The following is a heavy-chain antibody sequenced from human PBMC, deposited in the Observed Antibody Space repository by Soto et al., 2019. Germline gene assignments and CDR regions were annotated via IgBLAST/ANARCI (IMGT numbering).Heavy chain of an antibody. Sequence: QITLKESGPTLVKPTQTLTLTCTFSGFSLSTSGVGVGWIRQPPGKALEWLALIYWDDDKRYSPSLKSRLTITKDTSRYQVVLTMTTMDPVDTATYYCAHTPAPRLVDVWGRGTTVTVSS. CDR2: IYWDDDK. CDR1: GFSLSTSGVG. V-gene: IGHV2-5*02. CDR3: AHTPAPRLVDV. J-gene: IGHJ6*02.